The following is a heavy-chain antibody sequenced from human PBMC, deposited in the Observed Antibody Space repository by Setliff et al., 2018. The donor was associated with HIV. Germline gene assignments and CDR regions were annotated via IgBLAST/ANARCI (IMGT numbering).Heavy chain of an antibody. D-gene: IGHD5-12*01. CDR1: GGTFSNYF. CDR2: IMPMLGTA. J-gene: IGHJ4*02. V-gene: IGHV1-69*11. CDR3: ARDAGYIGSSWDR. Sequence: SVKVSCKASGGTFSNYFISWIRQAPGQGLEWMGKIMPMLGTANYAQKFQGRVTITADESTSTVYMELRSQTSKDTAMYYCARDAGYIGSSWDRWGQGTLVTVSS.